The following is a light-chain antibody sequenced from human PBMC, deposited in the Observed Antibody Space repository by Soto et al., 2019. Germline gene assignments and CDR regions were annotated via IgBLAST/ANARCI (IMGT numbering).Light chain of an antibody. J-gene: IGKJ1*01. V-gene: IGKV3-15*01. CDR2: GAS. Sequence: EIVMTQYPDTPSVYPGASATLSCRASQSISSNLAWYLQKVGQAPRLLIYGASTRAPGISARFSGSGSGTEFTLTISSLQSEDVAIYYCQQYNNWSWTFGQGTKVDIK. CDR1: QSISSN. CDR3: QQYNNWSWT.